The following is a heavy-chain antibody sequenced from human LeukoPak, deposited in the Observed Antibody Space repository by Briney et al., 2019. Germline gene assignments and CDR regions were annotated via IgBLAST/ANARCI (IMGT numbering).Heavy chain of an antibody. D-gene: IGHD5-12*01. CDR2: IYYSGST. CDR3: ARVSGYDWESFYDY. Sequence: SETLSLTCTVSGGSISSYYWSWIRQPPGKGLEWIGYIYYSGSTNYNSSLKSRVTISVDTSKKQFSLKLRSVTAADTAVYYCARVSGYDWESFYDYWGQGTLVTVSS. CDR1: GGSISSYY. V-gene: IGHV4-59*01. J-gene: IGHJ4*02.